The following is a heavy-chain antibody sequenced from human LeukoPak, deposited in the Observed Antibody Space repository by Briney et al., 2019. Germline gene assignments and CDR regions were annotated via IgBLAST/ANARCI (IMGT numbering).Heavy chain of an antibody. CDR1: GGTFSSYA. CDR2: IIPILGIA. Sequence: GASVKVSCKASGGTFSSYAISWVRQAPGQGLEWMGRIIPILGIANYAQKFQGRVTITADKSTSTAYMELSSLRSEDTAVYYCARDGRIHSSSWSYYFDYWGQGTLVTVSS. CDR3: ARDGRIHSSSWSYYFDY. J-gene: IGHJ4*02. D-gene: IGHD6-13*01. V-gene: IGHV1-69*04.